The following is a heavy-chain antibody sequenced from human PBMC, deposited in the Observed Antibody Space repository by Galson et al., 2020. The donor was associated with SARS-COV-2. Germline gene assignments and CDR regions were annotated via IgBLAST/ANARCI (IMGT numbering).Heavy chain of an antibody. CDR3: ARDKAYEGYLEWLSNTYYYYYYVDV. D-gene: IGHD3-3*01. CDR2: INPSGGST. CDR1: GYTFTSYY. Sequence: ASVKVSCKASGYTFTSYYMHWVRQAPGQGLEWMGIINPSGGSTSYAQKFQGRVTMTRDTSTSTVYMELSSLRSEDTAVYYCARDKAYEGYLEWLSNTYYYYYYVDVWGKGTTVTVSS. J-gene: IGHJ6*03. V-gene: IGHV1-46*01.